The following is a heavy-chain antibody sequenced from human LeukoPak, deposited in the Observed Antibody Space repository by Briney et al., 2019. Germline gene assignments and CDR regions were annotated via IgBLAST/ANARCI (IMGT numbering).Heavy chain of an antibody. D-gene: IGHD4-17*01. J-gene: IGHJ4*02. CDR2: IKMKTDGGTT. V-gene: IGHV3-15*01. CDR1: GFTFSNAW. Sequence: PGGSLRLSCAASGFTFSNAWMSWVRQAPGKGLEWVGRIKMKTDGGTTDYAAPVKGRFTISRDDSKNTVYLQMNSLKTEDTAVYYCTTDTYADYGPYDYWGQGTLVTVSS. CDR3: TTDTYADYGPYDY.